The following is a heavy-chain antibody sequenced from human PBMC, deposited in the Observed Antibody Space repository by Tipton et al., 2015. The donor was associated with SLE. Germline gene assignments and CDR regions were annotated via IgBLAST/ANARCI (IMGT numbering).Heavy chain of an antibody. J-gene: IGHJ4*02. D-gene: IGHD3-10*01. CDR3: ARDTGALPDY. CDR1: GFTFDDYG. Sequence: SLRLSCAASGFTFDDYGMSWVRQAPGKGLEWVSAISGSGGSTYYADSVKGRFTISRDNAKNSLYLQMNSLRAEDTAVYYCARDTGALPDYWGQGTLVTVSS. CDR2: ISGSGGST. V-gene: IGHV3-23*01.